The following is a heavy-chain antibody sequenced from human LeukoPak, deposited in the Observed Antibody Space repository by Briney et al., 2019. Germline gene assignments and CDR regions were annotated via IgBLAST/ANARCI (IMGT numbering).Heavy chain of an antibody. Sequence: PSETLSLTCTVSGGSISYYYWSWIRQSPGKGLEWIGYIYYIGTTNYNPSLKSRVTISVDTSKNQFSLQLRSVTAADSAVYYCAREDPQTRVPEGMDVWGQGTTVTVSS. CDR2: IYYIGTT. V-gene: IGHV4-59*01. J-gene: IGHJ6*02. D-gene: IGHD4/OR15-4a*01. CDR3: AREDPQTRVPEGMDV. CDR1: GGSISYYY.